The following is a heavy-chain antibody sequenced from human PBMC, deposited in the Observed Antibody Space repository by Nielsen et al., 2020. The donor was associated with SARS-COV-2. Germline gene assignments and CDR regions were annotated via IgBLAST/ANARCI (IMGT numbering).Heavy chain of an antibody. CDR1: GFTFSTYT. CDR2: IASRDKTT. V-gene: IGHV3-48*02. D-gene: IGHD3-10*01. Sequence: GESLKISCAASGFTFSTYTMNWVRQAPGKGLEWVSYIASRDKTTYYADSVKGRFTVSRDNAKNSLYLQMSSLRDEDTAVYYCARGMYGMGSYVFDYWGQGTLVTVSS. CDR3: ARGMYGMGSYVFDY. J-gene: IGHJ4*02.